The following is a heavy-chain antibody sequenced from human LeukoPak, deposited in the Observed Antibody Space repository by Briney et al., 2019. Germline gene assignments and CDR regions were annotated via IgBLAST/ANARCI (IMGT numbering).Heavy chain of an antibody. V-gene: IGHV3-11*01. Sequence: GGSLRLSCAASGFTFSDYYMSWIRQAPGKGLEWVSYISSSGSTIYYADSVKGRFTISRDNAKNSLYLQTDSLRAEDTAVYYCARGNYDFWSGSPDYWGQGTLVTVSS. CDR3: ARGNYDFWSGSPDY. J-gene: IGHJ4*02. CDR1: GFTFSDYY. CDR2: ISSSGSTI. D-gene: IGHD3-3*01.